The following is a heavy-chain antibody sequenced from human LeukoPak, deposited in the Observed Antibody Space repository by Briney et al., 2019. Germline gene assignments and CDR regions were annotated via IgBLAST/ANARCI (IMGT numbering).Heavy chain of an antibody. D-gene: IGHD3-22*01. CDR2: IYFSGLT. CDR1: GDPITNSRFY. CDR3: ARDRGDKHQYYYDSSGYYPLDY. J-gene: IGHJ4*02. V-gene: IGHV4-39*07. Sequence: SETLSLTCSVSGDPITNSRFYWGWVRQSPGRGLEWIGVIYFSGLTYYNPSLKSPVTLSVDTSRNQFSLKLSSVTAADTAVYYCARDRGDKHQYYYDSSGYYPLDYWGQGTLVTVSS.